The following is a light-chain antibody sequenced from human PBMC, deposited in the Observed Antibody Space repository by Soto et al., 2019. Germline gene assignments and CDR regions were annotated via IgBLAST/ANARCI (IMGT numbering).Light chain of an antibody. V-gene: IGKV3-20*01. CDR2: DAS. CDR3: QQYGRSLT. J-gene: IGKJ4*01. Sequence: EIVLTQSPGTLSLSPGERATLSCRASQSLTNSYLAWYQQKPGQAPRLFIYDASRRATGIPDRFSGSGSGTDFTLTISRLQPEDFAVYYCQQYGRSLTFGGGTKVEIK. CDR1: QSLTNSY.